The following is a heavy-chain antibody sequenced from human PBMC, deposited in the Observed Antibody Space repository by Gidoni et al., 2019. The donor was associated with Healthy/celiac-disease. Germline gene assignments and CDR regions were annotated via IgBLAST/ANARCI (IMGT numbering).Heavy chain of an antibody. CDR3: AGEDGDPSWDY. V-gene: IGHV3-48*02. CDR2: ISSSSRTI. J-gene: IGHJ4*02. D-gene: IGHD4-17*01. Sequence: EVQLVESGGGLVQPGGSLRLSCAASGFTFSSYSMNWVRQAPRKGLEWVSYISSSSRTIYYADSVKGRFTNSRDNAKNSLYLQMNNLGDEDTAVYYCAGEDGDPSWDYWGQGTLVTVSS. CDR1: GFTFSSYS.